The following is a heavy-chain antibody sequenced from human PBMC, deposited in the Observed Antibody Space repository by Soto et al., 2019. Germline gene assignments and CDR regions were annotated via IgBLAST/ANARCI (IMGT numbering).Heavy chain of an antibody. CDR2: ISAYNGNT. V-gene: IGHV1-18*01. Sequence: QVQLVQSGVEVEKPGASVKVSCKASGYTFTSYGVSWVRQAPGQGLEWMGWISAYNGNTNYAQKFQGRVTMTTDTPTSTAYMELRSRRSDDTAVYYCARDVPTVTTGGPDYWGQGTLVTVSS. D-gene: IGHD4-17*01. CDR1: GYTFTSYG. J-gene: IGHJ4*02. CDR3: ARDVPTVTTGGPDY.